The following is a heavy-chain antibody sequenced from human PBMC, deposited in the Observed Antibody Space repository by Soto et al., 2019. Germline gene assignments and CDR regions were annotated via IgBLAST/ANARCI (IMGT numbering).Heavy chain of an antibody. D-gene: IGHD5-18*01. J-gene: IGHJ5*02. CDR1: GGSISSYY. Sequence: XATLSLTCTVSGGSISSYYWSWIRQPPGKGLEWIGYIYYSVSTNYNPSLKSRVTISVDTSKNQFSLKLSSVTAADTAVYYCASQVSYGSGWFDPWGQGTLVTVSS. V-gene: IGHV4-59*01. CDR2: IYYSVST. CDR3: ASQVSYGSGWFDP.